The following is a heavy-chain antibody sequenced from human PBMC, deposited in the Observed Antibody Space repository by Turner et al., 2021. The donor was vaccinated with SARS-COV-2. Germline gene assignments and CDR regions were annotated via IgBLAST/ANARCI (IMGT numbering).Heavy chain of an antibody. D-gene: IGHD3-10*02. CDR3: ASETRYYSGRGWFDP. CDR2: IYYSGST. V-gene: IGHV4-39*01. CDR1: GGSISSSSYY. J-gene: IGHJ5*02. Sequence: QLQLQESGPGLVKPSETLSLPCTVSGGSISSSSYYWGWLRQPPGKGLEWIGSIYYSGSTYYNPSLKSRVTISVDTSKNQFSLKLSSVTAADTAVYYCASETRYYSGRGWFDPWGQGTLVTVSS.